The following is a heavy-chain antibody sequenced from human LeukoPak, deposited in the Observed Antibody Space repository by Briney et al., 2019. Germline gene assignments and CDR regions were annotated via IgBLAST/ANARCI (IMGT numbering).Heavy chain of an antibody. V-gene: IGHV1-18*01. CDR3: ARAYYDSSGYYYVFDY. J-gene: IGHJ4*02. D-gene: IGHD3-22*01. CDR2: ISAYNGNT. Sequence: ASVKVSCTASGYTFTSYGISWVRQAPGQGLEWMGWISAYNGNTNYAQKLQGRVTMTTDTSTSTAYMELRSLRSDDTAVYYCARAYYDSSGYYYVFDYWGQGTLVTVSS. CDR1: GYTFTSYG.